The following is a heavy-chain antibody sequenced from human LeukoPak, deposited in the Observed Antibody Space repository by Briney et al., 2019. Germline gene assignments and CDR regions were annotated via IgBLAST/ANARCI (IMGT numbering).Heavy chain of an antibody. CDR2: IYTSGST. CDR1: GGSISSYY. J-gene: IGHJ4*02. CDR3: ARSSKTRYCSSNSCRPFDY. Sequence: SETLSLTCTVSGGSISSYYWSWIRQPAVKGLEWIGRIYTSGSTYYNPSLKSRVTMSVDTSKNQFSLKLSSVTAADTAVYYCARSSKTRYCSSNSCRPFDYWGQGTLVTVSS. V-gene: IGHV4-4*07. D-gene: IGHD2-2*01.